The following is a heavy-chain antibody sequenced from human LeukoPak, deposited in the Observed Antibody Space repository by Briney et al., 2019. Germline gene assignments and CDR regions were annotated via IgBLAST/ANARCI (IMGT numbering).Heavy chain of an antibody. D-gene: IGHD6-13*01. J-gene: IGHJ4*02. CDR1: GFTFSSYG. V-gene: IGHV3-33*06. Sequence: GGSLRLSCAASGFTFSSYGMHWVRQAPGKGLEWVAVIWYDRSNKYYADSVKGRFTISRDNSKNTLYLQMNSLRAEDTAVYYCAKGAHLTLAAAGLIDYWGQGTLVTVSS. CDR3: AKGAHLTLAAAGLIDY. CDR2: IWYDRSNK.